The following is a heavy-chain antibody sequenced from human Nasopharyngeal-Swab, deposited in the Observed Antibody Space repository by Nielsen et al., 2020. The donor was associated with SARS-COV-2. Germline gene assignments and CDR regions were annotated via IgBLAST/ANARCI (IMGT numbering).Heavy chain of an antibody. Sequence: GESLKISCEASGFTFSSYAMHWVRQAPGKGLEWLGVISYDGSIKRSADSVEGRSTISRDNSKNTLYLQMNSLRTDDTAVYYCARGGSSGESSFDYWGQGTLVTVSA. D-gene: IGHD5-12*01. CDR1: GFTFSSYA. CDR3: ARGGSSGESSFDY. V-gene: IGHV3-30-3*01. CDR2: ISYDGSIK. J-gene: IGHJ4*02.